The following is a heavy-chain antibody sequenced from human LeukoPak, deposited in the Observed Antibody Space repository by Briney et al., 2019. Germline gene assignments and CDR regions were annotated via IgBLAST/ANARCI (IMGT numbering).Heavy chain of an antibody. CDR3: ARARVRAARPEDY. Sequence: ASVKVPCKASGYTFTGYYMHWVRQAPGQGLEWMGWINPNSGGTNYAQKFQGRVTMTRDTSISTAYMELSRLRSDDTAVYYCARARVRAARPEDYWGQGTLVTVSS. CDR1: GYTFTGYY. CDR2: INPNSGGT. V-gene: IGHV1-2*02. J-gene: IGHJ4*02. D-gene: IGHD6-6*01.